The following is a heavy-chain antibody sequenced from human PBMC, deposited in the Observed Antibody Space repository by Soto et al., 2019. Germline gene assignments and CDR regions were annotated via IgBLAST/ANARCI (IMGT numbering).Heavy chain of an antibody. CDR3: ARSYYDSTGFAVDP. CDR1: GGSISSYY. CDR2: MYFGGSF. D-gene: IGHD3-22*01. J-gene: IGHJ5*02. Sequence: SETLSLTCTVSGGSISSYYWSWIRQPPGKGLEWIGFMYFGGSFNYNPSLTSRATISVGTSKNQFSMKLTSVTASDTAVYYCARSYYDSTGFAVDPWGQGTLVTVSS. V-gene: IGHV4-59*08.